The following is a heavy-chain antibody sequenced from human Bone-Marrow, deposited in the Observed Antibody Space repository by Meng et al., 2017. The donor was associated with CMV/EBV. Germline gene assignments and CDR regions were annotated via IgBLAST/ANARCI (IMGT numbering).Heavy chain of an antibody. J-gene: IGHJ5*02. Sequence: SETLSLTCTVSGGSVSSDPYYWSWIRQPPGKGLEWIGYIYNSGSTNYNPSLESRLTLSVDTSKSQFSLKLSSVIAADTAVYYCARGDWLLGGWFDPWGQGTLVTFPS. CDR1: GGSVSSDPYY. CDR3: ARGDWLLGGWFDP. D-gene: IGHD2-15*01. V-gene: IGHV4-61*01. CDR2: IYNSGST.